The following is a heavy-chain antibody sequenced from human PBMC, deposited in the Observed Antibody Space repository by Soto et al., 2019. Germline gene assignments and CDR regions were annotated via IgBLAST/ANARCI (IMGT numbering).Heavy chain of an antibody. V-gene: IGHV3-23*01. CDR1: GFTFSSYA. Sequence: GGSLRLSCAASGFTFSSYAMSWVRQAPGKGLEWVSAISGSGGSTYYADSVKGRFTISRDNSKNTLYLQMNSLRAEDTAVYYCAKDLGAFWSGYYTPPVLNWFDPWGQGTLVTVSS. J-gene: IGHJ5*02. D-gene: IGHD3-3*01. CDR3: AKDLGAFWSGYYTPPVLNWFDP. CDR2: ISGSGGST.